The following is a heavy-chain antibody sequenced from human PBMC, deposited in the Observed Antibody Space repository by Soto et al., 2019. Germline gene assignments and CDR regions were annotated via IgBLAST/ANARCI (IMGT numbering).Heavy chain of an antibody. D-gene: IGHD2-15*01. J-gene: IGHJ4*02. CDR2: INPNSGGT. CDR1: GYTLTGYY. CDR3: ARVNVVVVAATREYYFDY. V-gene: IGHV1-2*02. Sequence: ASVKVSCKTSGYTLTGYYMHWVRQAPGQGLEWMGWINPNSGGTNYAQKFQGRVTMTRDTSISTAYMELSRLRSDDTAVYYCARVNVVVVAATREYYFDYWGQGTLVTVSS.